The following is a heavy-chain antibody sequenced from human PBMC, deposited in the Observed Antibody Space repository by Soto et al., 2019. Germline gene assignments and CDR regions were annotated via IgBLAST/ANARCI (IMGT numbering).Heavy chain of an antibody. CDR1: GFTFSNYG. J-gene: IGHJ3*02. CDR3: ANDLETCGGPFGSDI. CDR2: ISYDGTNE. V-gene: IGHV3-30*18. D-gene: IGHD3-16*01. Sequence: QVQLVESGGGVVQPGRSRRLSCAASGFTFSNYGMHWVRQAPGKGLERVAAISYDGTNEYYADSVKGRFTISRDDTENTLFVQMNSLRPEDTAVYYCANDLETCGGPFGSDIWGQGTRVTVSS.